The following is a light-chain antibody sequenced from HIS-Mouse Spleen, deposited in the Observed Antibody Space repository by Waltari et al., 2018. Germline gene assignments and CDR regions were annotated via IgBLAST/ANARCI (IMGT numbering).Light chain of an antibody. CDR1: ALPKKY. J-gene: IGLJ2*01. Sequence: YELTQPPSVSVSPGQTARITCPGAALPKKYAYWYQQKSGQAPVLVIYEDSKRPSGIPERFSGSSSGTMATLTISGAQVEDEADYYCYSTDSSGNHRVFGGGTKLTVL. V-gene: IGLV3-10*01. CDR3: YSTDSSGNHRV. CDR2: EDS.